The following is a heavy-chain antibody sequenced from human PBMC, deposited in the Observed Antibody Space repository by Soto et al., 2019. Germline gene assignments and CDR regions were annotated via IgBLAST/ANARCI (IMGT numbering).Heavy chain of an antibody. D-gene: IGHD4-17*01. J-gene: IGHJ3*02. CDR2: IYPGDSDT. CDR1: GYSFSNYW. V-gene: IGHV5-51*01. Sequence: PGESLKISCKGSGYSFSNYWIGWVRQMPGKGLEWMGIIYPGDSDTRYSPSFQGQVTISADRTINTAYLQWSSLKASDSAMYYCTRALDYGGNSEALDMWGQGTLVTVS. CDR3: TRALDYGGNSEALDM.